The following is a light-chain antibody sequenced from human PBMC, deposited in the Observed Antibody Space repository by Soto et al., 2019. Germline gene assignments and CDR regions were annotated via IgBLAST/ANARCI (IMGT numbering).Light chain of an antibody. CDR1: SSDVGGYNY. Sequence: QSVLTQPASVSGSPGQSITISCTGTSSDVGGYNYVSWYQQHPGKAPKLMIYDVTNRPSGVSNRFSGSKSGNAASLTISGLQAEDEGDYYCSSYTSSITHVVFGGGTKVTVL. CDR2: DVT. V-gene: IGLV2-14*03. CDR3: SSYTSSITHVV. J-gene: IGLJ2*01.